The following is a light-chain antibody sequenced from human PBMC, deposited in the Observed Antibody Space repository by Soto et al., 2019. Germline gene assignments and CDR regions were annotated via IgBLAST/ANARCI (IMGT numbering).Light chain of an antibody. V-gene: IGLV2-14*01. Sequence: QSALTQPASVSGSPGQSITISCTGTNSDVGGYNYVSWYQHHPGKAPKLMIYEVNNRPSGVSNRFSGSKSGNTASLTISGLQPEDEADYYCSSYTSRTTLNVFGSGTKVTVL. CDR1: NSDVGGYNY. J-gene: IGLJ1*01. CDR3: SSYTSRTTLNV. CDR2: EVN.